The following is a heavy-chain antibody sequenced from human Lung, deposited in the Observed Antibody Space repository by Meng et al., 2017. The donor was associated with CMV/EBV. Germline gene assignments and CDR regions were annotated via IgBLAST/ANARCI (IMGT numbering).Heavy chain of an antibody. J-gene: IGHJ4*02. CDR3: ASHPGDNLYHRFDY. CDR1: GASIDDGHYY. V-gene: IGHV4-31*03. Sequence: TLSLXCTVSGASIDDGHYYWSWLRQSPGKGLEWIGYVYYSGSTNYNPSLMSRVTISSGASQNLFSLNLTSVTAADTTLYYCASHPGDNLYHRFDYWGQGAXVTVSS. CDR2: VYYSGST. D-gene: IGHD1-14*01.